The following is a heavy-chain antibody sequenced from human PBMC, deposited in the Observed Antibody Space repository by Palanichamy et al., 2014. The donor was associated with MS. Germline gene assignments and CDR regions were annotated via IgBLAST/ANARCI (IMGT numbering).Heavy chain of an antibody. V-gene: IGHV3-7*01. Sequence: EVQLVESGGGLVQPGGSLRLSCAASGFNFNNCWMIWVRQAPGKGLEWVANIDRDGSEKNYLDSVRGRFTVSRDNAKKSLHLHLSSLRAEDSAVYFCATYRNEGNLWTFFDYWGQGTLVTVSS. J-gene: IGHJ4*02. CDR1: GFNFNNCW. CDR3: ATYRNEGNLWTFFDY. CDR2: IDRDGSEK. D-gene: IGHD2-21*01.